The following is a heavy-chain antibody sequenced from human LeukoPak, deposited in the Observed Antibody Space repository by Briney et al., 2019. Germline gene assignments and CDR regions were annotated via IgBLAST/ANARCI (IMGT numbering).Heavy chain of an antibody. D-gene: IGHD1-14*01. J-gene: IGHJ4*02. V-gene: IGHV3-53*01. Sequence: GESLRLSCAASGFTVITNDMTWVRQAPGKGLEWVSVLYSDGNTKYADSVQGRFTISRDNSKNTLYLEMNSLSPDDTAVYYCARGVEPLAANTLAYWGQGTLVTVSS. CDR3: ARGVEPLAANTLAY. CDR2: LYSDGNT. CDR1: GFTVITND.